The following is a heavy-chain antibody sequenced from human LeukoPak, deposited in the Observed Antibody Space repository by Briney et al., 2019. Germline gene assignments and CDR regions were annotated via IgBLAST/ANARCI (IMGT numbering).Heavy chain of an antibody. V-gene: IGHV4-38-2*02. CDR3: ARGGDTSGHYYFEYFQH. J-gene: IGHJ1*01. Sequence: SETLSLTCTVSGYSISSGYYWGWIRQPPGKGLEWIGNIYHSGSTYYNPSLKSRVTISVDTSKNQFSVKLSSVTAADTAVYYCARGGDTSGHYYFEYFQHWGQATLVTVSS. CDR2: IYHSGST. CDR1: GYSISSGYY. D-gene: IGHD3-22*01.